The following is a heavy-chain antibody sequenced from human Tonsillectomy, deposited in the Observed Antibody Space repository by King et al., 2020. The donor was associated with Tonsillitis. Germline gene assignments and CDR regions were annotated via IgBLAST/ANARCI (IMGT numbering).Heavy chain of an antibody. CDR2: ISGSGGGT. CDR1: GFTFSSSA. D-gene: IGHD5-18*01. V-gene: IGHV3-23*04. CDR3: AKVVSTAMVYYFDY. Sequence: VQLVESGGGLVQPGGSLRLSCAASGFTFSSSAMAWVRQAPGKGLEWVSGISGSGGGTYYADSVKGRFTISRDNSKNTLYLQMNILGAEDTAPYYCAKVVSTAMVYYFDYWGQGTLVTVSS. J-gene: IGHJ4*02.